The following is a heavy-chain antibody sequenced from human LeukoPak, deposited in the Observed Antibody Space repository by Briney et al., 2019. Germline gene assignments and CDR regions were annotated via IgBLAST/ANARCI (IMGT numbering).Heavy chain of an antibody. CDR2: ISYDGSNK. J-gene: IGHJ6*02. Sequence: GRSLRLSCAASGFFLSSYAMHWVRQAPGKGLEWVAVISYDGSNKYYADSVKGRFTISRDNSKNTLYLQMNSLRAEDTAVYYCAREYSSSWFSLNYYGMDVWGQGTTVTVSS. D-gene: IGHD6-13*01. CDR1: GFFLSSYA. V-gene: IGHV3-30-3*01. CDR3: AREYSSSWFSLNYYGMDV.